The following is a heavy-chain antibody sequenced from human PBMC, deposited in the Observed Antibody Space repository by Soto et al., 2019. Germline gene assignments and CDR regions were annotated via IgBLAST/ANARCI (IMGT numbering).Heavy chain of an antibody. D-gene: IGHD6-19*01. CDR2: IIPVFGTT. V-gene: IGHV1-69*06. Sequence: QVQLVQSGAEVKKPGSSVKVSCQASGGTFSSYAINWVRQAPGQGLEWMGGIIPVFGTTHYPQRFQGRVTLAAEKSTGTAYLELRSLRSDDTALYYCAKVGWESSVWSPSNVDVGGQGTAVTVS. J-gene: IGHJ6*02. CDR3: AKVGWESSVWSPSNVDV. CDR1: GGTFSSYA.